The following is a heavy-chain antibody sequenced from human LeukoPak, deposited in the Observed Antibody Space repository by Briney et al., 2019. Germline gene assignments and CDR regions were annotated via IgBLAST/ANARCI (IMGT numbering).Heavy chain of an antibody. V-gene: IGHV3-7*01. D-gene: IGHD3-3*01. CDR3: ARGPSYYDFWSGYSLDY. J-gene: IGHJ4*02. Sequence: PGGSLRLSCAASGFTSSSYWMSWVRQAPGKGLEWVANIKQDGSEKYYVDSVKGRFTISRDNAKNSLYLQMNSLRAEDTAVYYCARGPSYYDFWSGYSLDYWGQGTLVTVSS. CDR2: IKQDGSEK. CDR1: GFTSSSYW.